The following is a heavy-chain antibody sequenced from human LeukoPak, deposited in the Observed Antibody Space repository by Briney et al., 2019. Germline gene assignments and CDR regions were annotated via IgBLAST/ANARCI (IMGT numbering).Heavy chain of an antibody. D-gene: IGHD4-11*01. CDR2: LFTSGAT. J-gene: IGHJ4*02. CDR1: GGSISSYY. V-gene: IGHV4-4*07. Sequence: SETLSLTCTVSGGSISSYYWTWIRQPAGKGPEWIGRLFTSGATNYNPSLESRITMSVDTSKNQFSLKLHSVTAADTAIYYCARSYSDYDYFDSWGQGTLVTVS. CDR3: ARSYSDYDYFDS.